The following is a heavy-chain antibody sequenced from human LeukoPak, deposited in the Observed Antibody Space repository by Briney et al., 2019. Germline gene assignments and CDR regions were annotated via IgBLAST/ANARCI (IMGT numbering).Heavy chain of an antibody. V-gene: IGHV1-46*01. CDR1: GYTFTGYH. D-gene: IGHD2-21*01. CDR2: INPSSGRT. CDR3: ARERPASCYFDY. Sequence: ASVKVSCKGSGYTFTGYHIHWVRQAPGQGLEWMGLINPSSGRTTYAQKFQGRVTMTRDTSTSTVYMEVSSLGSEDTAVYYCARERPASCYFDYWGLGTLVTVSS. J-gene: IGHJ4*02.